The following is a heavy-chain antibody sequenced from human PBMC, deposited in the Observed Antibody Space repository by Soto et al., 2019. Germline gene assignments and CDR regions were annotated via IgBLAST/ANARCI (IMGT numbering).Heavy chain of an antibody. CDR1: GFTFSSYA. V-gene: IGHV3-23*01. CDR2: ISGSGGST. Sequence: EVQLLESGGGLVQPGGSLRLSCAASGFTFSSYAMSWVRQAPGKGLEWVSAISGSGGSTYYADSVKGRFTISRDNSKNTLYLQMNSLRAEDTAVYYCAITEIFGVDYPRSIDYRGQGTLVTVSS. D-gene: IGHD3-3*01. J-gene: IGHJ4*02. CDR3: AITEIFGVDYPRSIDY.